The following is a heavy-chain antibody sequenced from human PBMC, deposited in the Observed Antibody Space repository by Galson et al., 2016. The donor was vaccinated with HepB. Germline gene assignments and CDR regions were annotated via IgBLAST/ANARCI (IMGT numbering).Heavy chain of an antibody. CDR1: GYTFTNNG. CDR2: ISAHSGNT. J-gene: IGHJ4*02. Sequence: SVKVSCKASGYTFTNNGISWVRQAPGPGLEWMGWISAHSGNTNYAQKFQGRLTLTKDTSASTVYMELRSLRFDDTAMYYCARDRDAALDYWGQGALVTVSS. V-gene: IGHV1-18*01. CDR3: ARDRDAALDY. D-gene: IGHD6-13*01.